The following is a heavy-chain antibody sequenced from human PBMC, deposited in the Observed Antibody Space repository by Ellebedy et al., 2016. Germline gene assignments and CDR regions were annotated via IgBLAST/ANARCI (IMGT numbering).Heavy chain of an antibody. V-gene: IGHV1-8*01. CDR1: GYTFTSYD. D-gene: IGHD3-10*01. Sequence: ASVKVSXXASGYTFTSYDINWVRQATGQGLEWMGWMNPNSGNTGYAQKFQGRVTMTRNTSISTAYMELSSLRSEDTAVYYCARVITMVRGRVLAYWGQGTLVTVSS. CDR3: ARVITMVRGRVLAY. J-gene: IGHJ4*02. CDR2: MNPNSGNT.